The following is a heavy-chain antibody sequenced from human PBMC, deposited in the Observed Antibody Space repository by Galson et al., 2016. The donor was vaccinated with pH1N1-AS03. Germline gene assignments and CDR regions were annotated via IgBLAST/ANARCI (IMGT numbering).Heavy chain of an antibody. V-gene: IGHV3-7*01. CDR3: ASGRVFFDS. CDR2: IKQDASDK. Sequence: SLRLSCAASGFTFSTLWMTWVRQAPGKGLEWVANIKQDASDKYYVDSVKGRFTVSRDNSKRSLYLEMNSLRGEDTAVYYCASGRVFFDSWGQGALVTVSS. J-gene: IGHJ4*02. CDR1: GFTFSTLW.